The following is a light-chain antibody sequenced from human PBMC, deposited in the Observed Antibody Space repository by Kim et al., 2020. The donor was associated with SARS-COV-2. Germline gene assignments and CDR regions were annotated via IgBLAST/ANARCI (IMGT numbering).Light chain of an antibody. J-gene: IGKJ5*01. V-gene: IGKV3-20*01. CDR1: QSVSSNS. CDR3: QQYRSAPFT. CDR2: GAS. Sequence: SPGERDTLSCRASQSVSSNSLAWYQQKAGQAPRLLFYGASSRATGIPDRFSGSGSGTDFTLTISRLEPEDFAVYYCQQYRSAPFTFGQGTRLEIK.